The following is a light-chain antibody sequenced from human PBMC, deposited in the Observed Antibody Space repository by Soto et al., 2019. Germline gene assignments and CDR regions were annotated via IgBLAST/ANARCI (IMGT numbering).Light chain of an antibody. CDR2: AAS. CDR1: QAISTW. CDR3: QQANCFPRS. J-gene: IGKJ1*01. V-gene: IGKV1D-12*01. Sequence: DIQMTQSPSSVSASVGDRVTITCRASQAISTWLAWYQQKPGKAPKLLIYAASNLQTGVPSRFSGSGSGTDFTLTISSLHPEDFSTYYCQQANCFPRSFGQGTKVEIK.